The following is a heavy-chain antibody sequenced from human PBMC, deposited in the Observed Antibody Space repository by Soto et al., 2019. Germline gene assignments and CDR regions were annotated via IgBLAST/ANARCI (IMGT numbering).Heavy chain of an antibody. D-gene: IGHD3-9*01. J-gene: IGHJ6*02. CDR3: AKHYDILTGYYAYYYYYGMDV. CDR1: GFTFSSYA. CDR2: ISGSGGST. V-gene: IGHV3-23*01. Sequence: GGSLRLSCAASGFTFSSYAMSWVRQAPGKGLEWVSAISGSGGSTYYADSVKGRFTISRDNSKNTLYLQMNSLRAEDTAVYYCAKHYDILTGYYAYYYYYGMDVWGQGTTVTVSS.